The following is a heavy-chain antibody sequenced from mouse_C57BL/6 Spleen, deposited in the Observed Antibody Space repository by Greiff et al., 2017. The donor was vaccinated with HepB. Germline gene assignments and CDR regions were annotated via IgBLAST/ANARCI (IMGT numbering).Heavy chain of an antibody. J-gene: IGHJ3*01. V-gene: IGHV1-52*01. CDR1: GYTFTSYW. CDR2: IDPSDSET. CDR3: ASTVVERRGFAY. D-gene: IGHD1-1*01. Sequence: QVQLQQPGAELVRPGSSVKLSCKASGYTFTSYWMHWVKQRPIQGLEWIGNIDPSDSETHYNQKFKDKATLTVDKSSSTAYMQLSSLTSEDSAVYYCASTVVERRGFAYWGQGTLVTVSA.